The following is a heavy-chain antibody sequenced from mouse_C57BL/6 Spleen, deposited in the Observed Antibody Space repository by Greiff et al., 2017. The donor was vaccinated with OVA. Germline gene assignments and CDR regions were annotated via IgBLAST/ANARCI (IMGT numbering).Heavy chain of an antibody. CDR2: IYPGDGDT. J-gene: IGHJ3*01. CDR3: APITTVVAAWFAY. D-gene: IGHD1-1*01. V-gene: IGHV1-82*01. CDR1: GYAFSSSW. Sequence: QVQLQQSGPELVKPGASVKISCKASGYAFSSSWMNWVKQRPGKGLEWIGRIYPGDGDTNYNGKFKGKATLTADKSSSTAYMQLSSLTSEASAVYFCAPITTVVAAWFAYWGQGTLVTVSA.